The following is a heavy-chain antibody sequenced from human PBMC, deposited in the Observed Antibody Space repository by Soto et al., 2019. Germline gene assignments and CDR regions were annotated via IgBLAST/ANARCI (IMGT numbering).Heavy chain of an antibody. Sequence: WIGWVRQMPGKGLEWMGIIYPGNSDTRYSPSFQGQVTISADTSISTAYLKWSSLKASDTAIYYCARHVYYDVLKKNYWGQGTLVTVSS. V-gene: IGHV5-51*01. J-gene: IGHJ4*02. CDR1: W. D-gene: IGHD3-9*01. CDR3: ARHVYYDVLKKNY. CDR2: IYPGNSDT.